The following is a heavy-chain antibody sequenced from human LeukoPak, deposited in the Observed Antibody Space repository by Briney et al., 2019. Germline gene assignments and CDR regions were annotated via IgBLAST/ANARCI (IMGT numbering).Heavy chain of an antibody. D-gene: IGHD1-1*01. CDR2: ISSSSSYI. J-gene: IGHJ4*02. CDR3: ARGGNWNDFDY. CDR1: GFTFSSYS. V-gene: IGHV3-21*01. Sequence: GGSLRLSCAASGFTFSSYSLNWVRQAPGKGLEWVSSISSSSSYIYYADSVKGRFTISGDNAKNSLYLQMNGLRAEDTAVYTCARGGNWNDFDYWGQGTLVTVSS.